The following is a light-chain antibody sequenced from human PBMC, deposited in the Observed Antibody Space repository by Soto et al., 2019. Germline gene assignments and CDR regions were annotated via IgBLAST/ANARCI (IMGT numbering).Light chain of an antibody. J-gene: IGLJ3*02. CDR2: GTN. CDR3: VLYMGSGIWV. Sequence: QTVVTQEPSFSVSPGRTVTLTCVLSSGSVSTSYYPSWYQQTPGQAPRTLIYGTNTRSSGVPDRFSGSILGNKAALTITGAQADDESDYYCVLYMGSGIWVFGGGTKLTVL. CDR1: SGSVSTSYY. V-gene: IGLV8-61*01.